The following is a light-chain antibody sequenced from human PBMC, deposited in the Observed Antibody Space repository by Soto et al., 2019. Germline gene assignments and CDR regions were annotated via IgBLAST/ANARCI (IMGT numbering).Light chain of an antibody. V-gene: IGLV2-11*01. Sequence: QSVLTQPRSVSGSPGQSVTISCTRTSSDVGGYNYVSWYQQHPGKAPKLMIYDVSKRPSGVPDRFSGSKSGNTASLTISGLQAEDEADYYCCSYAGSYTYWVFGGGTKVTVL. CDR1: SSDVGGYNY. CDR2: DVS. CDR3: CSYAGSYTYWV. J-gene: IGLJ3*02.